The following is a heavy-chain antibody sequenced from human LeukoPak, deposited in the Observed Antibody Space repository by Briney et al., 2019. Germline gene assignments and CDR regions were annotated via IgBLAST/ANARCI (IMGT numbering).Heavy chain of an antibody. CDR2: VYASGST. CDR3: ARIGVVVMVDNWFDP. J-gene: IGHJ5*02. CDR1: GGSISSGNYY. Sequence: KSSETLSPTCTVSGGSISSGNYYWSWIRQPTGNGLEWIGRVYASGSTNYNPSLKSRVTISVDTSKNQFSLKLTSVTAADTAVYYCARIGVVVMVDNWFDPWGQGTQVTVSS. D-gene: IGHD2-8*01. V-gene: IGHV4-61*02.